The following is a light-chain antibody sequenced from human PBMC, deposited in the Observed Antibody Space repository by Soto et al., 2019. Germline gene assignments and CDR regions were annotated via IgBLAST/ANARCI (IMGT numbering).Light chain of an antibody. CDR1: QSVSSN. CDR2: GAS. V-gene: IGKV3-15*01. J-gene: IGKJ1*01. CDR3: QQYNNWSGWT. Sequence: EIVMTQSPATLSVSPGERATLSCRASQSVSSNLAWYQQKPGQAPRLLIYGASTRATGIPARFSGSGSGTEFTLTISSLQSEDFAVYYCQQYNNWSGWTFGQATKVAIK.